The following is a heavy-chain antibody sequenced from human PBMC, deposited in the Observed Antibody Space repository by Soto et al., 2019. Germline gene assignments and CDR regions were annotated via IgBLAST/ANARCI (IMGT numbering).Heavy chain of an antibody. CDR3: ASGDYHPYFDY. J-gene: IGHJ4*02. V-gene: IGHV4-59*01. CDR2: IYYSGST. Sequence: SETLSLTFTVSGGSISSYYWSWIRQPPGKGLEWIGYIYYSGSTNYNPSLKSRVTISVDTSKNQFSLKLSSVTAADTAVYYCASGDYHPYFDYWGQGTLVTVSS. D-gene: IGHD4-17*01. CDR1: GGSISSYY.